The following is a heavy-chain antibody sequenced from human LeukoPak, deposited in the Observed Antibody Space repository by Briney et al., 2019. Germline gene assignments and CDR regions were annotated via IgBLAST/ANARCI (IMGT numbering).Heavy chain of an antibody. D-gene: IGHD4-17*01. CDR3: ARPTRGYGDYST. J-gene: IGHJ5*02. V-gene: IGHV3-11*04. CDR1: GFTFSDYY. Sequence: GGSLRLSCAASGFTFSDYYMSWIRQAPGKAMEWVSSITRSGTYIFYADPVKGRFTISRDNSKNSLYLQMDSLGPEDTAVYYCARPTRGYGDYSTWGQGTLVTVSS. CDR2: ITRSGTYI.